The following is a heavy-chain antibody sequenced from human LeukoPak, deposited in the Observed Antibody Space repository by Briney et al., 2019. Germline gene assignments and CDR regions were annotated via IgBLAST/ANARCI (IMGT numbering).Heavy chain of an antibody. CDR1: GFTFSSYA. CDR2: ISSGGSKT. CDR3: AKAPLGYCSSPSCYYFDY. D-gene: IGHD2-2*01. J-gene: IGHJ4*02. Sequence: PGGSLRLSCAASGFTFSSYAMSWVRQAPGKGLEWVSAISSGGSKTVYADSVKGRFTISRDNSKNTLYVQMNSLRADDTAVYYCAKAPLGYCSSPSCYYFDYWGQGTLVPVSS. V-gene: IGHV3-23*01.